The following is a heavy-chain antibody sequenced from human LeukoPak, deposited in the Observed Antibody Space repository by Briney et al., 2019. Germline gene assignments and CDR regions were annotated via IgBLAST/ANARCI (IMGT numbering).Heavy chain of an antibody. CDR2: IYYSGST. Sequence: SQTLSLTCTVSGGSISSGGYYWSWIRQHPGKGLEWIGYIYYSGSTYYNPSLKSRVTISVDTSKNQFSLKLSSVTAADTAVYYCARAYCGGDCYIHYYYGVDVWGQGTTVTVSS. CDR3: ARAYCGGDCYIHYYYGVDV. CDR1: GGSISSGGYY. V-gene: IGHV4-31*03. D-gene: IGHD2-21*02. J-gene: IGHJ6*02.